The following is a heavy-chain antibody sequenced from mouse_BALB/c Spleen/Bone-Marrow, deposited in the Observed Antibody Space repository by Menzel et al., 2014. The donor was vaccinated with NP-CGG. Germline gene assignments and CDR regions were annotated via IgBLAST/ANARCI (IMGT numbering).Heavy chain of an antibody. CDR1: GFNIKDTY. V-gene: IGHV14-3*02. CDR3: AREGYGNSVWYV. J-gene: IGHJ1*01. CDR2: IDPANGNT. Sequence: VQLKQSGAELVKPGASVKLSCTASGFNIKDTYMHWVKRRPEQGLEWIGNIDPANGNTKYDPKFQGKATITADTSSNTAYLQLSSLTSEDTAVYYCAREGYGNSVWYVWGAGTTVTVSS. D-gene: IGHD2-10*02.